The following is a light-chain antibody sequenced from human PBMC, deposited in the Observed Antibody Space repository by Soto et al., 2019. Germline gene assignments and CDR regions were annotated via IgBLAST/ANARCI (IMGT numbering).Light chain of an antibody. CDR2: GAS. Sequence: IVLTQSVATQSLSRGSTDNLCCRASQSVSSSYLAWYQQKPGQAPRLLIYGASSRATGIPARFSGSGSGTDFTLTISRLEPEDFAVYYCQQYGSSLITFGQGTRLEIK. CDR3: QQYGSSLIT. CDR1: QSVSSSY. J-gene: IGKJ5*01. V-gene: IGKV3-20*01.